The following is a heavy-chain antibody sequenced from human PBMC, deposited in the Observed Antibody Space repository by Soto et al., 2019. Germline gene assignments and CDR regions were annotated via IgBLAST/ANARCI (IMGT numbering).Heavy chain of an antibody. CDR3: AKRRGAGGHFDY. D-gene: IGHD2-15*01. J-gene: IGHJ4*02. CDR2: VSIGGST. Sequence: DVQLLESGGGLVQPEGSLRLSCAASGFTFSSYAMGWVRQGPGKGLEWVAVVSIGGSTHYADSVRGRFTISRANAKHTLSLQMNSLPAEDTAISFCAKRRGAGGHFDYWGQGALVTVSS. CDR1: GFTFSSYA. V-gene: IGHV3-23*01.